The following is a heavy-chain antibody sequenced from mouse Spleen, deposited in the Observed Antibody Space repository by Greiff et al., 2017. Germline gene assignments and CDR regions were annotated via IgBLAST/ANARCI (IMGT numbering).Heavy chain of an antibody. Sequence: QVQLQQPGAELVRPGTSVKLSCKASGYTFTSYWMHWVKQRPGQGLEWIGVIDPSDSYTNYNQKFKGKATLTVDTSSSTAYMQLSSLTSEDSAVYYCARGRGYFAYWGQGTLVTVSA. J-gene: IGHJ3*01. D-gene: IGHD2-2*01. CDR3: ARGRGYFAY. CDR2: IDPSDSYT. CDR1: GYTFTSYW. V-gene: IGHV1-59*01.